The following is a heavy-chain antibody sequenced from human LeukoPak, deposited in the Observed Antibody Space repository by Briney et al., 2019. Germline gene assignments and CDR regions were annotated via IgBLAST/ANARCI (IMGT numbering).Heavy chain of an antibody. CDR3: ARHGAGYSFDF. Sequence: SETLSLTCTVSGNSIRTYYWSWIRQPPGKGLECIGYMFDSGRTNYNPSLKSRVTISVDMPKNQFSLKLRSVTAADTAVYYCARHGAGYSFDFWGQGTLVTVSS. CDR2: MFDSGRT. V-gene: IGHV4-59*08. CDR1: GNSIRTYY. D-gene: IGHD5-12*01. J-gene: IGHJ4*02.